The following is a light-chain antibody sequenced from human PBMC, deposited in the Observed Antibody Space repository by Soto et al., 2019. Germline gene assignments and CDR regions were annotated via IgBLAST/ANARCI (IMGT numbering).Light chain of an antibody. CDR3: SSYTTRNTRI. CDR1: SSDIGGNNY. V-gene: IGLV2-14*03. CDR2: DVS. J-gene: IGLJ2*01. Sequence: QSALTQPASVSGSPGQSITISCTGSSSDIGGNNYVSWYQQHPGKAPKVMIYDVSNRPSGVSSRVSGSKSGHTASLTICGLQAENEADNYCSSYTTRNTRIFGGGTQLTAL.